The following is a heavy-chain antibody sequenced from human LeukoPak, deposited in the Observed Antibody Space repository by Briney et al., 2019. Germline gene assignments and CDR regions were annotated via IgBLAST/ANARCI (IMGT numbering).Heavy chain of an antibody. V-gene: IGHV3-21*01. CDR1: GFTFSSYS. CDR2: SSSSSSYI. CDR3: ARDLYKSGTRPKNAFDI. Sequence: PGGSLRLSCAASGFTFSSYSMNWVRQAPGKGLEWVSSSSSSSSYIYYADSVKGRFTISRDNAKNSLYLQMNSLRAEDTAVYYCARDLYKSGTRPKNAFDIWGQGTMITVSS. J-gene: IGHJ3*02. D-gene: IGHD1-1*01.